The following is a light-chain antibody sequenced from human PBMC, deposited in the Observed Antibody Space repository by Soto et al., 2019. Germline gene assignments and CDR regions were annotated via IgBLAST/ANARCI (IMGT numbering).Light chain of an antibody. V-gene: IGKV1-9*01. CDR1: QGIASY. Sequence: DIQLTQSPSFLSASVGDRVTITCRASQGIASYLAWYQQKPGKAPKLLIYSASTLQSGVPSRFSGSGSGTEFTLTISSLQPEDFATYYCQQLNSYPPALGGGAKVEIK. J-gene: IGKJ4*01. CDR3: QQLNSYPPA. CDR2: SAS.